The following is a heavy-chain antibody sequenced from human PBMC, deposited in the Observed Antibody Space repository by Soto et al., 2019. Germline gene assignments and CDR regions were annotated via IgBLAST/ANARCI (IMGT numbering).Heavy chain of an antibody. CDR3: GRHPSIVF. CDR2: IFYNGDT. V-gene: IGHV4-39*01. D-gene: IGHD1-26*01. J-gene: IGHJ4*02. Sequence: QLQESGPGLVKPSETLSLICSVSNGSINSTNKYWGWIRQPPGMGLEWVGSIFYNGDTYYNPSLKSRVAISVDTAKSQFSLKMTAVTAADTAVYYWGRHPSIVFWGQGTLVTVSS. CDR1: NGSINSTNKY.